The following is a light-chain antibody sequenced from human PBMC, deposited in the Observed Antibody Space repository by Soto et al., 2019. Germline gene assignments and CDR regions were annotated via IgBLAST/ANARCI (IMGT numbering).Light chain of an antibody. Sequence: SYELTQAPSVSVSPGQTVSITCSGEKLGDKLVSWYRQKPGQSPVLVIYLDTRRPSGIPDRISASNSGNTATLTISGSQAMDEADYYCQAWDSSTVVFGGGTKLTVL. V-gene: IGLV3-1*01. CDR1: KLGDKL. CDR3: QAWDSSTVV. CDR2: LDT. J-gene: IGLJ3*02.